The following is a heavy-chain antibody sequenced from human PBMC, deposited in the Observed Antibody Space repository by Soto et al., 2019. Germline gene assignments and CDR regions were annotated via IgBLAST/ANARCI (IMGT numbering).Heavy chain of an antibody. CDR1: GFTFSSYW. CDR3: ASRYYDILTGYFDY. J-gene: IGHJ4*02. D-gene: IGHD3-9*01. Sequence: GGSLRLSCAASGFTFSSYWMSWVRQAPGKGLEWVANIKQDGSEKYYVDSVKGRFTISRDNAKNSLYLQMNSLRAEDTAVYSCASRYYDILTGYFDYWGQGTLVTVSS. CDR2: IKQDGSEK. V-gene: IGHV3-7*03.